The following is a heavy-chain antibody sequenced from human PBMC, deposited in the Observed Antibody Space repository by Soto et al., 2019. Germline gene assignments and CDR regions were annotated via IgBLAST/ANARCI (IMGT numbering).Heavy chain of an antibody. D-gene: IGHD3-16*01. CDR2: IKSKIDGGTT. Sequence: EVQLVESGGGLVKPGGSLRLSCAASGFTFSNAWMNWVRQAPGKGLEWVGRIKSKIDGGTTDYAAPVKGRFTISRDDSIPTLYLQMNSLKTEDTAVYYCTTDLALRYWAQGTLVTVSS. CDR1: GFTFSNAW. CDR3: TTDLALRY. J-gene: IGHJ4*02. V-gene: IGHV3-15*07.